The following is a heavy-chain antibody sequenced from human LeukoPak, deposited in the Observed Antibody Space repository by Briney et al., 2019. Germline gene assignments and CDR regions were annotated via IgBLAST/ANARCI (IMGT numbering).Heavy chain of an antibody. V-gene: IGHV3-74*01. Sequence: GGSLRLSCEASGFTFSRYWMHWLRQAPGKGLVWVSRIKSDGKTNYADSVKGRFTISRDNAKNTVSLQMDSLRAEDTGVYYCARAPSEVGGYYPEYFRHWGQGTLVTVSS. D-gene: IGHD3-22*01. J-gene: IGHJ1*01. CDR2: IKSDGKT. CDR3: ARAPSEVGGYYPEYFRH. CDR1: GFTFSRYW.